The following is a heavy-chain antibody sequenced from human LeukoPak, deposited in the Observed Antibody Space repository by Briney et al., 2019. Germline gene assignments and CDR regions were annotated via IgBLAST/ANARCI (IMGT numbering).Heavy chain of an antibody. CDR1: GGSISSYY. CDR3: AARPIAAANWFDP. CDR2: IYYSGST. Sequence: KPSETLSLTCAVSGGSISSYYWSWIRQPPGKGLEWIGYIYYSGSTNYNPSLKSRVTISVDTSKNQFSLKLSSVTAADTAVYYCAARPIAAANWFDPWGQGTLVTVSS. J-gene: IGHJ5*02. D-gene: IGHD6-13*01. V-gene: IGHV4-59*08.